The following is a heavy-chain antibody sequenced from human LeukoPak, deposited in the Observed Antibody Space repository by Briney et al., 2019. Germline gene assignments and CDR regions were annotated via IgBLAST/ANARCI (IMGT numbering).Heavy chain of an antibody. D-gene: IGHD1-26*01. CDR2: ISGSAYNT. J-gene: IGHJ4*02. CDR1: GFTFSSYG. V-gene: IGHV3-23*01. CDR3: AKHSGSYFIYYVDS. Sequence: PGGSLRLSCAASGFTFSSYGMSWVRQAPGQGLEWVSTISGSAYNTYYADSVKGRFTVPRDNSANTLYLQMNSLRADDTALYYCAKHSGSYFIYYVDSWGQGTLVTVSS.